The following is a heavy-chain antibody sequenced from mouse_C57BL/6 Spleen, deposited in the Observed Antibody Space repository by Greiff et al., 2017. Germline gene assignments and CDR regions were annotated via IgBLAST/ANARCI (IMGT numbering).Heavy chain of an antibody. D-gene: IGHD2-3*01. CDR3: ARWRDDGYFFDY. CDR2: IHPNSGST. J-gene: IGHJ2*01. V-gene: IGHV1-64*01. Sequence: QVQLQQPGAELVKPGASVKLSCKASGYTFTSYWMHWVKQRPGQGLEWIGMIHPNSGSTNYNEKFKSKATLTVDKSSSTAYMQLSSLTSEDSAVYYCARWRDDGYFFDYWGQGTTLTVSS. CDR1: GYTFTSYW.